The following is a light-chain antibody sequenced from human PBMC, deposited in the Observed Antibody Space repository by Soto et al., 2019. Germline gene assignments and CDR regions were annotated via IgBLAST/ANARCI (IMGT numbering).Light chain of an antibody. V-gene: IGLV2-14*01. J-gene: IGLJ1*01. Sequence: QSALTQPASVSGSPGQSIAISCTGTSSDVGAYKYVSWYQQHTAKAPKLMIYDVSSRPSGVSNRFSGSKSGNTASLTISGLQAEDEADYYCYSYTSSSTYVFGTGTKLTVL. CDR3: YSYTSSSTYV. CDR1: SSDVGAYKY. CDR2: DVS.